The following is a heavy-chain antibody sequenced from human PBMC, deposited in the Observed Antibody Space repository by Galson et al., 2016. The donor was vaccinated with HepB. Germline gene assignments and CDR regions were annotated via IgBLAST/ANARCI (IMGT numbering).Heavy chain of an antibody. CDR1: GYTFTSYD. Sequence: SVKVSCKASGYTFTSYDINWVRQATGQGLEWMGWMNPNSGNTGDAQKFQGRVSMTRDTSISTAYMGLSSLTSEDTAVYSCARGPTQGKAGYWGQGTLVTVSS. J-gene: IGHJ4*02. CDR2: MNPNSGNT. D-gene: IGHD6-19*01. CDR3: ARGPTQGKAGY. V-gene: IGHV1-8*01.